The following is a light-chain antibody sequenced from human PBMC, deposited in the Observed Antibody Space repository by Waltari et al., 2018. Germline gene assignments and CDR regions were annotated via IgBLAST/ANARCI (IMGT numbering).Light chain of an antibody. J-gene: IGLJ3*02. Sequence: QTALTQPASVSGSPGQSITISCTGTTSYVGFYNYVSWYQQHPGKAPQLIIYDVFERPSGVSNRFSGSKSGNTASLTISGLLAEDEADYYCNSYTGSSSWVFGGGTKLTVL. V-gene: IGLV2-14*03. CDR1: TSYVGFYNY. CDR3: NSYTGSSSWV. CDR2: DVF.